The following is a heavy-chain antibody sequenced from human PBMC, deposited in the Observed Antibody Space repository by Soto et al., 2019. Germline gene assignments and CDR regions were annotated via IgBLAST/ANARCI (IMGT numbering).Heavy chain of an antibody. CDR1: GGTFSSYA. CDR2: IIPIFGTA. D-gene: IGHD1-26*01. CDR3: AREESIYSASYYDGGRYYGMGV. Sequence: ASVKVSCKASGGTFSSYAISWVRQAPGQGLEWMGGIIPIFGTANYAQKFQGRVTITADESTSTAYMELSSLRSEDTAVYYCAREESIYSASYYDGGRYYGMGVWGQGTTVTVSS. J-gene: IGHJ6*02. V-gene: IGHV1-69*13.